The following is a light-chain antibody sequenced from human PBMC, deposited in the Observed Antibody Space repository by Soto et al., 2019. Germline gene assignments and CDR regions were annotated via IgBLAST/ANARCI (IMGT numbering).Light chain of an antibody. CDR3: CTSRI. CDR2: EGD. J-gene: IGLJ2*01. V-gene: IGLV2-23*01. CDR1: SSDAGNF. Sequence: QSALTQPATVSGSPGQSITISCAGTSSDAGNFVSWYQQHPAKAPKLMIYEGDKRPSGVSNRLSGSKSGNTASLTISGLQAEDEADYYCCTSRIFGGGTKLTVL.